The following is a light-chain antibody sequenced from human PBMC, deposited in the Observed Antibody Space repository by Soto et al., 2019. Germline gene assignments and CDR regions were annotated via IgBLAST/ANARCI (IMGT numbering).Light chain of an antibody. J-gene: IGKJ1*01. CDR1: QTINNW. CDR2: HAS. Sequence: DIQMTQSPSTLSASIGDRVTITCRASQTINNWLAWDQQKPGKAPNLLIYHASNLETGVPSRFSGSAFGTEFTLTLSSLQPDDFAAYYCQHYNSYPWTFGHGTKVEIK. CDR3: QHYNSYPWT. V-gene: IGKV1-5*01.